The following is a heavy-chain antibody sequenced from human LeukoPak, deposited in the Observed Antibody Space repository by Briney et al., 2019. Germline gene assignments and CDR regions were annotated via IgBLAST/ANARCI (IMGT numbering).Heavy chain of an antibody. Sequence: PSETLSLTCTVSGGSITSYYWMWIRQPPGKGLVWIGHVFHSGSTNYNPSLKSRVTISVDTSKKQFSLKLSSVTAADTAVYYCTRPYSSGWYGTFSIWGEGTMVTVSS. J-gene: IGHJ3*02. D-gene: IGHD6-19*01. CDR2: VFHSGST. CDR3: TRPYSSGWYGTFSI. V-gene: IGHV4-59*01. CDR1: GGSITSYY.